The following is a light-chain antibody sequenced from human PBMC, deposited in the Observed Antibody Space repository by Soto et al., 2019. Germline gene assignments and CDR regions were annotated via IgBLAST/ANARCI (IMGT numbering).Light chain of an antibody. CDR2: GNS. CDR1: SSNNGAGYD. CDR3: QSYDSSLSGSV. J-gene: IGLJ2*01. Sequence: QSVLTQPPSVSGGPGQRVAISCTGSSSNNGAGYDVHWYQQLPGTAPKLLIFGNSNRPSGVPDRFSGSKSGTSASLAITGLQADDEADYYCQSYDSSLSGSVFGGGTKLTVL. V-gene: IGLV1-40*01.